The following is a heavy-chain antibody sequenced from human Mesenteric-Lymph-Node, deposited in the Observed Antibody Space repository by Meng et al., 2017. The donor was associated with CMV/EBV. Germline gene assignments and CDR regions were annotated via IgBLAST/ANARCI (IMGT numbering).Heavy chain of an antibody. CDR1: RFTFSDYS. D-gene: IGHD3-22*01. V-gene: IGHV3-21*01. Sequence: GESLKISCEASRFTFSDYSMNWVRQAPGKGLEWVSSISSSSTYIYYADSVKGRFTISRDNAKNSLYLQMNSLRVEDTAVYYCARGGKLESDSSAYYAYWFDPWGQGTPVTVSS. CDR2: ISSSSTYI. J-gene: IGHJ5*02. CDR3: ARGGKLESDSSAYYAYWFDP.